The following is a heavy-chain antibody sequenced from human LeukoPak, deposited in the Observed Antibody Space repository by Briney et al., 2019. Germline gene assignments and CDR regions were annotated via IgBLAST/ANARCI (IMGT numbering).Heavy chain of an antibody. V-gene: IGHV4-30-2*01. CDR2: IYHSGST. CDR3: ARVRYYYDSSGYYYSPYFDY. Sequence: SETLSLTCTVSGGSISSGDYYWSWIRQHPGKGLEWIGYIYHSGSTYYNPSLKSRVTISVDRSKNQFSLKLSSVTAADTAVYYCARVRYYYDSSGYYYSPYFDYWGQGTLVTVSS. D-gene: IGHD3-22*01. CDR1: GGSISSGDYY. J-gene: IGHJ4*02.